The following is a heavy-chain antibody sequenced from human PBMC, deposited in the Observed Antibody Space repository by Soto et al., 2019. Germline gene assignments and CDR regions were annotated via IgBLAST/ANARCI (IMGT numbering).Heavy chain of an antibody. D-gene: IGHD2-2*01. CDR1: SVTINVHG. Sequence: PGGSLRLSCTSSSVTINVHGIQWVRQAPAKGLEWVAVISYDGSNKYYADSVKGRFTISRENSKKTLYLQMNSLRAEHTAVYYCAKDTLITTFDPWVPGTMATVSS. CDR2: ISYDGSNK. CDR3: AKDTLITTFDP. V-gene: IGHV3-30*18. J-gene: IGHJ5*02.